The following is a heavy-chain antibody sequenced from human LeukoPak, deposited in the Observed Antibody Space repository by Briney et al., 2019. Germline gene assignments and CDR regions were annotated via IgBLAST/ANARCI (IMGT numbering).Heavy chain of an antibody. V-gene: IGHV1-69*06. Sequence: AASVKVSCKASGYTFTSYGISWVRQAPGQGLEWMGGIIPIFGTANYAQKFQGRVTITADKSTSTAYMELSSLRSEDTAVYYCARSIAAAGTGLYYYYYMDVWGKGTTVTVSS. J-gene: IGHJ6*03. CDR3: ARSIAAAGTGLYYYYYMDV. CDR1: GYTFTSYG. CDR2: IIPIFGTA. D-gene: IGHD6-13*01.